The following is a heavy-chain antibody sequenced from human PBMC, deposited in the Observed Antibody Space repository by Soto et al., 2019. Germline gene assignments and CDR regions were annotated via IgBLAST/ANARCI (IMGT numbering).Heavy chain of an antibody. Sequence: ASVKVSCKASGYTFTGYYMHWVRQAPGQGLEWMGWINPNSGGTNYAQKFQGWVTMTRDTSISTTYMGLSRLRSDDTAVYYCARSIAVGYYYYYGMDVWGQGTTVTVSS. CDR1: GYTFTGYY. CDR2: INPNSGGT. D-gene: IGHD6-19*01. V-gene: IGHV1-2*04. CDR3: ARSIAVGYYYYYGMDV. J-gene: IGHJ6*02.